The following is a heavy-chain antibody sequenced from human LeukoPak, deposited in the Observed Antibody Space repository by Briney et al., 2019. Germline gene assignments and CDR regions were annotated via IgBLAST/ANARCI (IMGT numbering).Heavy chain of an antibody. V-gene: IGHV1-69*13. D-gene: IGHD3-22*01. CDR2: IIPIFGTT. Sequence: GASVKVSCKASGGTFSSYAISWVRQAPGQGLEWMGGIIPIFGTTNHAQKFQGRVTITADESTSTAYMELSSLRSEDTAVYYCAREWDSYDSSGYPVYWGQGTLVTVSP. CDR1: GGTFSSYA. J-gene: IGHJ1*01. CDR3: AREWDSYDSSGYPVY.